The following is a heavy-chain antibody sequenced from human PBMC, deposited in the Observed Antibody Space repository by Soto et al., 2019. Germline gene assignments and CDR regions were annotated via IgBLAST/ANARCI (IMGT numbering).Heavy chain of an antibody. V-gene: IGHV4-30-2*01. Sequence: TLSLTCAVSGGSISSGGYSWSWIRQPPGKGLEWIGYIYHSGSTYYNPSLKSRVTISVDRSKNQFSLKLSSVTAADTAVYYCARGGFNWNDGAYNWFDPWGQGTLVTVYS. CDR3: ARGGFNWNDGAYNWFDP. CDR1: GGSISSGGYS. J-gene: IGHJ5*02. CDR2: IYHSGST. D-gene: IGHD1-1*01.